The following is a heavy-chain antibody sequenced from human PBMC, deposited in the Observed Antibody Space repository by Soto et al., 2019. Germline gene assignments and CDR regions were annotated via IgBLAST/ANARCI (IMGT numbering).Heavy chain of an antibody. CDR2: ISAYNGNT. D-gene: IGHD2-2*02. CDR1: GYTFTSYG. J-gene: IGHJ4*02. CDR3: ARPHRDIIVVVPAAIRGVFFDY. Sequence: ASVKVSCKASGYTFTSYGISWVRQAPGQGLEWMGWISAYNGNTNYAQKLQGRVTMTTDTSTSTAYMELRSLRSDDPALYYCARPHRDIIVVVPAAIRGVFFDYWGQGTLVTVSS. V-gene: IGHV1-18*01.